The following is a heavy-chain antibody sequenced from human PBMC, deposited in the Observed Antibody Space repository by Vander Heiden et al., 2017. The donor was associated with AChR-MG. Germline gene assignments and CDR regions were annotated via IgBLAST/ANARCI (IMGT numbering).Heavy chain of an antibody. J-gene: IGHJ4*02. Sequence: QLQLQESGPGLVKPSETLSLTCTVSGGSISSSSYYWGWIRQPPGKGLEWIGSIYYSGSTYYNPSLKSRVTISVDTSKNQFSLKLSSVTAADTAVYYCARHGRERVVVITKGNRSGHLYYFDYWGQGTLVTVSS. CDR3: ARHGRERVVVITKGNRSGHLYYFDY. D-gene: IGHD3-22*01. CDR1: GGSISSSSYY. CDR2: IYYSGST. V-gene: IGHV4-39*01.